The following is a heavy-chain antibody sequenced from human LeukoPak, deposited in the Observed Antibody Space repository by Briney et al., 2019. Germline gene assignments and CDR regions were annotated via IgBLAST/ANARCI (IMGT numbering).Heavy chain of an antibody. V-gene: IGHV1-8*01. Sequence: ASVKVSCKASGYTFTSYDINWVRQATGQGLEWMGWMNPNSGNTGYAQKFQGRVTMTRNTSISTAYMELSSLRSEDTAVYYCARGQRIAVAGTGRYYYYMVVWGKGTTVTVSS. CDR2: MNPNSGNT. J-gene: IGHJ6*03. CDR3: ARGQRIAVAGTGRYYYYMVV. D-gene: IGHD6-19*01. CDR1: GYTFTSYD.